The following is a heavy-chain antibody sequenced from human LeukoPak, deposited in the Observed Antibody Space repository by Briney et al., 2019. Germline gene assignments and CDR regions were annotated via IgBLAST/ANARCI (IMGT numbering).Heavy chain of an antibody. V-gene: IGHV4-61*02. D-gene: IGHD3-22*01. Sequence: SETLSPTCAVSGGSISSGSYYWSWIRQPAGKGLEWIGRIYTSGSTNYNPSLKSRVTISVHTSKNQFSLKLSSVTAADTAVYYCARDLYYYDSSGYYLWGFDIWGQGTMVTVSS. CDR1: GGSISSGSYY. CDR2: IYTSGST. J-gene: IGHJ3*02. CDR3: ARDLYYYDSSGYYLWGFDI.